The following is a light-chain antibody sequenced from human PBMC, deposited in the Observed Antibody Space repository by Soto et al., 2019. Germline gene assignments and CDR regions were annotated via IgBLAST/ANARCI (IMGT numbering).Light chain of an antibody. Sequence: QSVLTQPASVSGSPGQSITISCTGTSNDVGSYDYVSWYQNYPGKAPKLMIYEVTKRPSGVSSRFSGSKSGNMASLTISGLQAEDGADYYCSSHTSINTLVFGGGTKLTVL. J-gene: IGLJ3*02. CDR2: EVT. V-gene: IGLV2-14*01. CDR3: SSHTSINTLV. CDR1: SNDVGSYDY.